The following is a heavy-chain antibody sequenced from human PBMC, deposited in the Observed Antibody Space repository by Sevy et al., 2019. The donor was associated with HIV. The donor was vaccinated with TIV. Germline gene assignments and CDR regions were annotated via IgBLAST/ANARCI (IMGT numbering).Heavy chain of an antibody. CDR3: ARPSPRIAAAASAFYDN. CDR1: GYSFSSYA. D-gene: IGHD6-13*01. V-gene: IGHV3-23*01. J-gene: IGHJ4*02. CDR2: IKGRAGST. Sequence: GGSLRLSCVVSGYSFSSYAISWVRQAPGKGLAWVSTIKGRAGSTYYADSVKGRFTISRDNPKNTLFLQMINLRVDDTAIYYCARPSPRIAAAASAFYDNWGQGTLVTVSS.